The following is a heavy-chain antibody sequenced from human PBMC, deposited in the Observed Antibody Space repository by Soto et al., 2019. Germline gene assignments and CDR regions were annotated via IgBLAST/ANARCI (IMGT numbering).Heavy chain of an antibody. D-gene: IGHD3-22*01. Sequence: ASVKVSCKASGYTITSYDINWVLQATGQGLEWMGWMNPNSGNTGYAQKFQGRVTMTRNTSISTAYMELSSLRSEDTAVYYCARVRYYVCSCYSAYYYYGMDVCGRGTAVTVYS. CDR1: GYTITSYD. CDR3: ARVRYYVCSCYSAYYYYGMDV. CDR2: MNPNSGNT. J-gene: IGHJ6*02. V-gene: IGHV1-8*01.